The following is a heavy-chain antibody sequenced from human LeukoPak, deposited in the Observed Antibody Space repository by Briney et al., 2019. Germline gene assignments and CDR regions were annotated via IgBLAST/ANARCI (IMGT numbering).Heavy chain of an antibody. Sequence: SETLSLTWAVYGGSFSGYYWSWIRQPPGKGLEWIGEINHSGSTNYNPSLKSRVTISVDTSKNQFSLKLGSVTAADTAVYYCARGSSGYYYYYYYYMDVWGKGTTVTVSS. CDR2: INHSGST. V-gene: IGHV4-34*01. J-gene: IGHJ6*03. CDR1: GGSFSGYY. CDR3: ARGSSGYYYYYYYYMDV. D-gene: IGHD3-22*01.